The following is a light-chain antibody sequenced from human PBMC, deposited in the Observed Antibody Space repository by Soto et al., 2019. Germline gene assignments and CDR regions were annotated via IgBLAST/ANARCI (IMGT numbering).Light chain of an antibody. CDR2: DST. Sequence: EIVLTQSPATLSLSPGERATLSCRTSQSVSRYLAWYQQKPGQAPRLLIYDSTDRATGLPARFSGSGSGTDFTLTINSLEPEDFAVYYCQQRNSWPLTVGGGTKVDIK. V-gene: IGKV3-11*01. CDR1: QSVSRY. CDR3: QQRNSWPLT. J-gene: IGKJ4*01.